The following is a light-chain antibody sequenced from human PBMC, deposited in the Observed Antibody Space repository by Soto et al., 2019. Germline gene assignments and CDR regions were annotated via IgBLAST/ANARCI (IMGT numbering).Light chain of an antibody. CDR1: QSVSGS. CDR2: TTS. CDR3: QQYSQWPRT. J-gene: IGKJ1*01. V-gene: IGKV3-15*01. Sequence: EVVLTQSPATLSVSPGESATLSCRASQSVSGSVAWYLQKPGQAPRLLIYTTSNMATGVPARFSGSGFGTEFTLTISSLQSEDFAVYYCQQYSQWPRTFGQGTKVEIK.